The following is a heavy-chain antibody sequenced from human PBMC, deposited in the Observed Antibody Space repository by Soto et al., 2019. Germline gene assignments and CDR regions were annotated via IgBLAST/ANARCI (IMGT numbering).Heavy chain of an antibody. CDR1: GETFTNYV. Sequence: ASVKVCCKASGETFTNYVMHWVRQAPGQRLEWMGSINAGDDNTKYSQKFQGRVTITTDTSASTAYMELSSLRSEDTAVYYCARESGYPLDYWGQGTLVTVSS. CDR2: INAGDDNT. J-gene: IGHJ4*02. V-gene: IGHV1-3*01. D-gene: IGHD3-22*01. CDR3: ARESGYPLDY.